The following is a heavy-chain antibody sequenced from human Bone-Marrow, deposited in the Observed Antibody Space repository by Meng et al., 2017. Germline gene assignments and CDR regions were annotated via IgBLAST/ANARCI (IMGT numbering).Heavy chain of an antibody. J-gene: IGHJ5*02. Sequence: QVQVVQSGAEVKYPGSSVKVSCKASGGTFNTYTISWVRQAPGQGLEWMGGVIPIFDKANYAQKFQGRVTITADESTSTVYMELSSLRSEDTAVYYCARDFRDGDYVGVWFDPWGQGTLVTVSS. D-gene: IGHD4-17*01. CDR2: VIPIFDKA. CDR3: ARDFRDGDYVGVWFDP. CDR1: GGTFNTYT. V-gene: IGHV1-69*01.